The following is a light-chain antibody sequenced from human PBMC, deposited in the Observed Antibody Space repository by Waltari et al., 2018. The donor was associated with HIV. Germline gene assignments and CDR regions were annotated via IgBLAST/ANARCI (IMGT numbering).Light chain of an antibody. CDR2: GNS. CDR1: SSNIGADYH. Sequence: QSVLAQPPSVSGAPGQRVTISCTGRSSNIGADYHVYWYQHLPGTAPKLLHYGNSNRPAGVPNRFSGSKSDTSASLAITGLQAEDEADYYCQSYDRSLSAWVFGGGTRLNVL. CDR3: QSYDRSLSAWV. J-gene: IGLJ3*02. V-gene: IGLV1-40*01.